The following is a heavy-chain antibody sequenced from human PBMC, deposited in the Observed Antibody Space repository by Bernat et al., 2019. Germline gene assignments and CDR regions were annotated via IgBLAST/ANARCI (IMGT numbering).Heavy chain of an antibody. Sequence: QVQLVESGGGVVQPGRSLRLSCAASGFTFSSYGMHWVRQAPGKGLEWVAVIWYDGSNKDYADSVKGRFTISRDNSKNTLYLQMNSLRAEDTAVYYCAREGVPSYYYYYYMDVWGKGTTVTVSS. CDR3: AREGVPSYYYYYYMDV. D-gene: IGHD3-10*01. J-gene: IGHJ6*03. CDR2: IWYDGSNK. V-gene: IGHV3-33*01. CDR1: GFTFSSYG.